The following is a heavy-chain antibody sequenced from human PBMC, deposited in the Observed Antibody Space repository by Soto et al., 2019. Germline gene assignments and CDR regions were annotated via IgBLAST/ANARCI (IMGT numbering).Heavy chain of an antibody. Sequence: QVQLVQSGAEVKKPGASVKVSCKASGYNFNIYGINWVRQAPGQGLELMGWISAYDGKTTYAEKFQGRVTMTTDATTTAAYMELRSLRPDDTAVYYCARDPHEYWTSSWFDPWGQGTLVTVSS. CDR3: ARDPHEYWTSSWFDP. CDR2: ISAYDGKT. D-gene: IGHD3-3*01. CDR1: GYNFNIYG. V-gene: IGHV1-18*01. J-gene: IGHJ5*02.